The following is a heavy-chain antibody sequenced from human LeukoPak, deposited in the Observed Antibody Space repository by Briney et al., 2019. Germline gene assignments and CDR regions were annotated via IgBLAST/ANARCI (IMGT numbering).Heavy chain of an antibody. Sequence: ASVKVSYKASGYSFTDYYMHWVRQAPGQGLEWMGWINPYSGDTNYAQKFQGRVTMTRDTSISTAYMELSRLSSEDTAVYYCGGDSAAAGFSFDYWGQVTLVTVSS. CDR2: INPYSGDT. D-gene: IGHD6-13*01. CDR1: GYSFTDYY. CDR3: GGDSAAAGFSFDY. J-gene: IGHJ4*02. V-gene: IGHV1-2*02.